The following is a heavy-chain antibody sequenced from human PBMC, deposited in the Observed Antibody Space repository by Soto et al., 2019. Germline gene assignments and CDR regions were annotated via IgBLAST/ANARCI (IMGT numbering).Heavy chain of an antibody. J-gene: IGHJ6*02. CDR3: ARASSGDGDYPFGSDYGMDV. CDR2: IIPIFGTA. V-gene: IGHV1-69*13. CDR1: SGTFSSYA. Sequence: GASVKVAFKASSGTFSSYAISWVRQAPVQGLDWIGGIIPIFGTANYAQKFQGRVTITADESTSTAYMELSSLRSEDTAVYYCARASSGDGDYPFGSDYGMDVWGQGTTVTVSS. D-gene: IGHD4-17*01.